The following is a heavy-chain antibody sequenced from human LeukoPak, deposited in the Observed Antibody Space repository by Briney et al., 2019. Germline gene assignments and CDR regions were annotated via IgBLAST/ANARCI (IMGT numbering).Heavy chain of an antibody. CDR3: AKGDDYGGKTWENAFQH. D-gene: IGHD4-23*01. Sequence: GGSLRLSCAASGFTFSSYGMRWVRQAPGKGLEWVAVISYDGSNKYYADSVKGRFTISRDNSKNTLYLQMNSLRAEDTAVYYCAKGDDYGGKTWENAFQHWGQGTLVTVSS. CDR1: GFTFSSYG. J-gene: IGHJ1*01. V-gene: IGHV3-30*18. CDR2: ISYDGSNK.